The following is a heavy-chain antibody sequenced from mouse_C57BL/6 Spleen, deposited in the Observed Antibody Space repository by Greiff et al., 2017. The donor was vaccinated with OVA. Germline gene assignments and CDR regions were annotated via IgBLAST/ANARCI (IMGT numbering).Heavy chain of an antibody. D-gene: IGHD4-1*01. Sequence: EVKLQESGPVLVKPGASVKMSCKASGYTFTDYYMNWVKQSHGKSLEWIGVINPYNGGTSYNQKFKGKATLTVDKSSSTAYMELNSLTSEDSAVYYCARRTGYAMDYWGQGTSVTVSS. CDR3: ARRTGYAMDY. CDR2: INPYNGGT. V-gene: IGHV1-19*01. CDR1: GYTFTDYY. J-gene: IGHJ4*01.